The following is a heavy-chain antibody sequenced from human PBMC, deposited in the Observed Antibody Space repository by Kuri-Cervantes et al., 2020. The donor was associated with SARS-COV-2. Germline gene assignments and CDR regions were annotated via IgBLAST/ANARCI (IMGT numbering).Heavy chain of an antibody. CDR1: GGSISSGGYY. CDR2: IYYSGST. Sequence: SCTVSGGSISSGGYYWSWIRQHPGKGLEWIGYIYYSGSTYYNPSLKSRVTISVDTSKNQFSLKLTSVTAADTAVYYCARVDYAGNYYYYGMDVWGQGTTVTVSS. J-gene: IGHJ6*02. CDR3: ARVDYAGNYYYYGMDV. V-gene: IGHV4-31*02. D-gene: IGHD4-17*01.